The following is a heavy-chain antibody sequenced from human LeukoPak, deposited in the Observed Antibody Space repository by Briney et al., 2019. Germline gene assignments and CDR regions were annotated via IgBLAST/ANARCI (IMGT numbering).Heavy chain of an antibody. Sequence: GGSLRLSCAASRFTFNSYAMSWVRQAPGKGLEWVSVIGGSNGITFYVGSVKGRFTISRDNAKNSLYLQMNSLRAEDTALYYCAKDTGVVYWGQGTLVTVSS. CDR3: AKDTGVVY. J-gene: IGHJ4*02. CDR2: IGGSNGIT. CDR1: RFTFNSYA. V-gene: IGHV3-23*01. D-gene: IGHD2-21*01.